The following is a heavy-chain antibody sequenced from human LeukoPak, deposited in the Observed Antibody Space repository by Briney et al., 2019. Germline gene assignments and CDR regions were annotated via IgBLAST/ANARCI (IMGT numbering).Heavy chain of an antibody. D-gene: IGHD4-17*01. CDR3: ARDDNRAVTTGFSDY. V-gene: IGHV1-3*01. J-gene: IGHJ4*02. CDR1: GYTFTSYA. CDR2: INAGNGNT. Sequence: ASVKVSCKASGYTFTSYAMHWVRQAPGQRLEWMGWINAGNGNTKYSQKFQGRVTITRDTSASTAYMELSSLRSEDTAVYYCARDDNRAVTTGFSDYWGQGTLVTVSS.